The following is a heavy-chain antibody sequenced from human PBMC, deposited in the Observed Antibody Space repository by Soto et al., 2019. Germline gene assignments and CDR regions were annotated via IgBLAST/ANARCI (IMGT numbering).Heavy chain of an antibody. V-gene: IGHV4-31*03. CDR2: IYYSGST. CDR1: GGSISSGGYY. J-gene: IGHJ6*02. D-gene: IGHD3-3*01. CDR3: ARETSVFGVDSYYYYGMDV. Sequence: SETLSLTCTVSGGSISSGGYYWSWIRQHPGKGLEWIGYIYYSGSTYYNPSLKSRVTISVDTSKNQFSLKLSSVTAADTAVYYCARETSVFGVDSYYYYGMDVWGQGTTVTVSS.